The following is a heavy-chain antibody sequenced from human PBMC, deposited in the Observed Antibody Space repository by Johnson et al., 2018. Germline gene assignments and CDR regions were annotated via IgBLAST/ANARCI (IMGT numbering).Heavy chain of an antibody. D-gene: IGHD5-18*01. CDR3: AKSRGGYSFGNAFDI. Sequence: VQLVQSGGGVVQPGRSLRLSCAASGFTFRNYDIHWVRQAPGKGLEWVAVISYDGSDKYSADSVKGRFTISRDNSKNTLYLQMNSLRTEDTAVYYCAKSRGGYSFGNAFDIGGQGTMVTVSS. V-gene: IGHV3-30*18. CDR1: GFTFRNYD. CDR2: ISYDGSDK. J-gene: IGHJ3*02.